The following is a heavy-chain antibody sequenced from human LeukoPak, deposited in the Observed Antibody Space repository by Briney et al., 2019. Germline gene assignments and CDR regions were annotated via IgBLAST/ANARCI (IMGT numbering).Heavy chain of an antibody. CDR1: GFTFSSYS. Sequence: GGSLRLSCAASGFTFSSYSMNWVRQAPGKGLEWVSYISSSSSTIYYADSVKGRSTISRDNAKNSLYLQMNSLRAEDTAVYYCARFSLLGYCSGGSCSPSDDYWGQGTLVTVSS. CDR3: ARFSLLGYCSGGSCSPSDDY. V-gene: IGHV3-48*01. D-gene: IGHD2-15*01. CDR2: ISSSSSTI. J-gene: IGHJ4*02.